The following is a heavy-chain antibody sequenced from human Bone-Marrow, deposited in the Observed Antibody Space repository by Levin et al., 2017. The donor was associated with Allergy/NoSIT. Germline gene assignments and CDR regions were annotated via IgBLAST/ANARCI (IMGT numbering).Heavy chain of an antibody. CDR3: ARRFCSGGTCYSGSHGMDV. CDR1: GDSISSYY. V-gene: IGHV4-59*08. Sequence: SQTLSLTCTVSGDSISSYYWSWIRQPPGKGLEWIGYIYNSGSTNYNPSLKSRVTISVDTSKNQFSLKLSSVTAADTAVYYCARRFCSGGTCYSGSHGMDVWGQGTTVTVSS. D-gene: IGHD2-15*01. CDR2: IYNSGST. J-gene: IGHJ6*02.